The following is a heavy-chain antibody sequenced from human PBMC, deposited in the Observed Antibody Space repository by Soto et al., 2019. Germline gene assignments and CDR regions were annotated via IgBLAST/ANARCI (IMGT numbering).Heavy chain of an antibody. CDR1: GFTFRNYD. CDR2: ISAAGDP. V-gene: IGHV3-13*05. J-gene: IGHJ6*02. CDR3: ARTDRDFYGLDV. Sequence: EVQLVESGGGLVQPGGSLRLSCEASGFTFRNYDMHWVRQGTGKGLEWVSGISAAGDPDYADSVEGRFTISRENAQNSCFLQMNSLRVGDTAVYYCARTDRDFYGLDVWGQWTTVIVSS.